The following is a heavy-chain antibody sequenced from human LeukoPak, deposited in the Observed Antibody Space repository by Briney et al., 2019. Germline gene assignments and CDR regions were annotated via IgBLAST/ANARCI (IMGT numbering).Heavy chain of an antibody. CDR2: IKQDGSEK. J-gene: IGHJ4*02. V-gene: IGHV3-7*01. CDR1: GFTFSSYW. D-gene: IGHD3-3*01. Sequence: GGSLRLSCAASGFTFSSYWMSWVRQAPGKGLEWVANIKQDGSEKYYVDSVKGRFTISRDNAKNSLYLQMNSLRAEDTAVYYCAREASNDTPYYDFWSGYYRPAGYWGQGTLATVSS. CDR3: AREASNDTPYYDFWSGYYRPAGY.